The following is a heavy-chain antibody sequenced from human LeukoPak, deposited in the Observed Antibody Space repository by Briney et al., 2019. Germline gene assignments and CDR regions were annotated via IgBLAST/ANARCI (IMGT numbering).Heavy chain of an antibody. D-gene: IGHD2-2*02. J-gene: IGHJ6*02. CDR3: AKGYCSSTSCYRYYGMDV. Sequence: GGSLRLSCAASGFTFSSYAMSWVRQAPGKGLEWVSAISGSGGSTYYADSVKGRFTISIDNSKNTLYLQMNSLRAEDTAVYYCAKGYCSSTSCYRYYGMDVWGQGTTVTVSS. CDR1: GFTFSSYA. V-gene: IGHV3-23*01. CDR2: ISGSGGST.